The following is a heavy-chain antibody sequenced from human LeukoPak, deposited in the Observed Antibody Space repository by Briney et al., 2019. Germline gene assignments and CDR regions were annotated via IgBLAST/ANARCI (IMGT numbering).Heavy chain of an antibody. D-gene: IGHD1-26*01. CDR2: IYSGGST. CDR1: GFTVSNNF. CDR3: AKDIRGATD. Sequence: TGGSLRLSCAASGFTVSNNFMNWVRQAPGKGLEWVSLIYSGGSTYYADSVKGRFTISRGNSKNTLYLQMNSLRAEDTAVYYCAKDIRGATDWGQGILVTVSS. J-gene: IGHJ4*02. V-gene: IGHV3-53*01.